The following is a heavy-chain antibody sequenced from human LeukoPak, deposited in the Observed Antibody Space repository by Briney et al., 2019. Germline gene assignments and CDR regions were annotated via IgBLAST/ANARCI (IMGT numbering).Heavy chain of an antibody. Sequence: GGSLRLSCAASGFTFSSYGMHWVRQAPGKGLEWVAFIRYDGSNKYYADSVKGRFTISRDNSKNTLYLQMNSLRAEDTAVYYCAKAPPEDYYFDYWGQGTLVTVSS. V-gene: IGHV3-30*02. D-gene: IGHD3/OR15-3a*01. CDR3: AKAPPEDYYFDY. J-gene: IGHJ4*02. CDR1: GFTFSSYG. CDR2: IRYDGSNK.